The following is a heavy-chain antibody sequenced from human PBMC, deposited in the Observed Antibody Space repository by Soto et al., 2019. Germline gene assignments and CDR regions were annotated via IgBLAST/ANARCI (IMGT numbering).Heavy chain of an antibody. V-gene: IGHV5-51*01. D-gene: IGHD3-16*02. Sequence: PGEALKISWKGSGYSFTSYWIGWGRQMPGKGLGWRGIIYPGGSDTRYSPSFQGQLTISADKSTSPAYLQWSSLKASDTAMYYCAKYLGALSFPPRHTAFATWGQGTMVTVSS. CDR1: GYSFTSYW. J-gene: IGHJ3*02. CDR2: IYPGGSDT. CDR3: AKYLGALSFPPRHTAFAT.